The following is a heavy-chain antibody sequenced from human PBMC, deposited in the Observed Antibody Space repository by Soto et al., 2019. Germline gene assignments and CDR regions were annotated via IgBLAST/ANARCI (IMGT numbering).Heavy chain of an antibody. Sequence: GGSLRLYCAAFGFTFSSSAMSWVRQAPGKGLEWVSAISGSGGSTYYADSVKGRFTISRDNSKNTLYLQMNSLRAEDTAVYYCAKDREWLRLGSMYNGLAPWGKETLVTVSS. CDR1: GFTFSSSA. J-gene: IGHJ5*02. CDR3: AKDREWLRLGSMYNGLAP. V-gene: IGHV3-23*01. D-gene: IGHD5-12*01. CDR2: ISGSGGST.